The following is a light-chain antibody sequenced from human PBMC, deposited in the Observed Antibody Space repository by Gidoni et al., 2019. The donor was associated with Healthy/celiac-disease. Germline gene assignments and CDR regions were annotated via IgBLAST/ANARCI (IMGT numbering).Light chain of an antibody. CDR2: QDS. CDR1: KLGDKY. Sequence: SYELTQPPSVSVSPGQTASITCSGDKLGDKYACWYQQKPGQSPLLVIYQDSKRPSGIPELFSGSNSGNTATLTISGTQAMDEADYYCQAWDSSPVVFGGGTKLTVL. J-gene: IGLJ2*01. CDR3: QAWDSSPVV. V-gene: IGLV3-1*01.